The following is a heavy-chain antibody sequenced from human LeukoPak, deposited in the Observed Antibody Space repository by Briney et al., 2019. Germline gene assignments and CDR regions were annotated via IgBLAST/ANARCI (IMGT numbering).Heavy chain of an antibody. V-gene: IGHV3-30*04. J-gene: IGHJ4*02. CDR2: ISYDGSNK. CDR1: GFTFSSYA. Sequence: PGGSLRLSCAASGFTFSSYAMHWVRQAPGKGLEWVAVISYDGSNKYYADSVKGRFTISRDNSKNTLYLQMNSLRAEDTAVYYCARAGDILTGYRYYFEYWGQGTLVTVSS. CDR3: ARAGDILTGYRYYFEY. D-gene: IGHD3-9*01.